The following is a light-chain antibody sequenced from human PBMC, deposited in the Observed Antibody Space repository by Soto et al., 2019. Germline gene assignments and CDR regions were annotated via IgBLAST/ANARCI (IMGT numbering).Light chain of an antibody. CDR1: QSISTY. CDR3: QQSYSTPPT. J-gene: IGKJ1*01. V-gene: IGKV1-39*01. CDR2: AAS. Sequence: DIQMTQSPSPLSASVGDRVTITCRASQSISTYLNWYQQTPGKAPKLLIYAASSLQSGVPSRFSGSGSGTDFTLTISSLHPEDSATYYCQQSYSTPPTFGQGTKVEI.